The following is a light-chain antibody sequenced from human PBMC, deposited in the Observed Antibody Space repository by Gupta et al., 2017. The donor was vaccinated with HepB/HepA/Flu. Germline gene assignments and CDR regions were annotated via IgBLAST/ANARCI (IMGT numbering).Light chain of an antibody. J-gene: IGKJ2*01. Sequence: DVVLTQSPLSLPVTLGQPASISCRSSQTLLYSNGKTYLNWFQQRPGQSPRRLIYHVSNRDSGVPDRFSGSGSGTDFTLKISRVEAEEVGVYYCMQGTHWPYTFGQGTKLEIK. CDR1: QTLLYSNGKTY. CDR2: HVS. CDR3: MQGTHWPYT. V-gene: IGKV2-30*01.